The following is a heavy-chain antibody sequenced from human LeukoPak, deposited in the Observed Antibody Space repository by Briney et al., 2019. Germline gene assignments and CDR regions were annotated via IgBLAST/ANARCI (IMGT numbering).Heavy chain of an antibody. CDR1: DYTFTSYG. CDR2: ISTNYGNT. J-gene: IGHJ4*02. V-gene: IGHV1-18*01. CDR3: ARVYSTNYYGSGDRPFLFDY. D-gene: IGHD3-10*01. Sequence: ASVNVSCKASDYTFTSYGFSWVRQAPGQGLEWMGWISTNYGNTNYAQKLQDRVTMTTDTSTSTAYMELTSLRSDDTAVYYCARVYSTNYYGSGDRPFLFDYWGQGTVVTVSS.